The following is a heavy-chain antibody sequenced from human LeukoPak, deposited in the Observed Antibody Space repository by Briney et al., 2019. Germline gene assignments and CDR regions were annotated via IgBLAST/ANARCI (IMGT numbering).Heavy chain of an antibody. CDR3: ARGPYSGGWYGFDY. CDR1: GFPVSSNY. Sequence: GGSLRLSCAASGFPVSSNYMSWVRQAPAKGLEWVSVIYSGGNTYYADSVKGRFTISRDISKNTLNLQMNSLRAEDTAVYYCARGPYSGGWYGFDYWGQGTLVTVSS. D-gene: IGHD6-19*01. CDR2: IYSGGNT. V-gene: IGHV3-53*01. J-gene: IGHJ4*02.